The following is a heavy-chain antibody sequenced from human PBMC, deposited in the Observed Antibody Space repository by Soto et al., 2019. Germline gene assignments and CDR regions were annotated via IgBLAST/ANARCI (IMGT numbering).Heavy chain of an antibody. J-gene: IGHJ5*02. V-gene: IGHV4-4*07. CDR3: VRDGTKTLRDWFDP. CDR1: VASISGFY. CDR2: IYATGTT. D-gene: IGHD1-1*01. Sequence: SQSLSLTCTVSVASISGFYWSWIRKSAGKGLEWIGRIYATGTTDYNPSLKSRVMMSVDTSKKQFPLKFRSVTAADTAVYYCVRDGTKTLRDWFDPWGQGISVTVSS.